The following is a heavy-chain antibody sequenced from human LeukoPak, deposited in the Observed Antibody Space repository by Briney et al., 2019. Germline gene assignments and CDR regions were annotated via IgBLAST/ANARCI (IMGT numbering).Heavy chain of an antibody. J-gene: IGHJ3*02. Sequence: GGSLRLSCAASGFTFTNYGIHWVRLAPGKGLEWVAVISSDGSNKHYADSVKGRFTISRDESKNTLYLQMNSLRVDDTALYYCTTFDMWGQGTMVTVSS. CDR1: GFTFTNYG. V-gene: IGHV3-30*03. CDR2: ISSDGSNK. CDR3: TTFDM.